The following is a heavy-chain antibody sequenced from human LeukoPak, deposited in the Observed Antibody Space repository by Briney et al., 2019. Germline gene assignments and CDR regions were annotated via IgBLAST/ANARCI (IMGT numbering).Heavy chain of an antibody. V-gene: IGHV4-4*02. CDR1: GGSTTSTNY. CDR2: VNLQGST. CDR3: ARLVAATGNFDY. Sequence: SETLSLTCGVSGGSTTSTNYWTCVRQPPGKGLEWIGEVNLQGSTNYNPSLMGRVAISVDISENHISLQLTSVTAADTAVYYCARLVAATGNFDYWGQGTLVTVSS. J-gene: IGHJ4*02. D-gene: IGHD6-13*01.